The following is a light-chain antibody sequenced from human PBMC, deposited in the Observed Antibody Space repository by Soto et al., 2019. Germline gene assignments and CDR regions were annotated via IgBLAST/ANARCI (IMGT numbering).Light chain of an antibody. CDR2: VDSDGSH. V-gene: IGLV4-69*01. CDR3: QTWGTGTVV. CDR1: SGHSSYA. J-gene: IGLJ2*01. Sequence: QLVLSQSPSASASLGASVKLTCTLSSGHSSYAIAWHQQRPERGPRYLMKVDSDGSHNKGDGIPDRFSGSSSGAERYLNISSLQSDDEADFYCQTWGTGTVVFGGGTKLTVL.